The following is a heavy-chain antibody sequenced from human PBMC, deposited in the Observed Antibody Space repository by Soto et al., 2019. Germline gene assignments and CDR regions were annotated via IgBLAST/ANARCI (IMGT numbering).Heavy chain of an antibody. V-gene: IGHV3-23*01. CDR2: LSGGGSNT. CDR1: GFSFSTYS. Sequence: EVQLLESGGGLVQPGGSLRLSCAASGFSFSTYSMAWVRQTPGKGLAWVSGLSGGGSNTFYADSVQGRFTISVDNSKNTVYLQMNTLRVEDTAVYYCARWDGYVDVWGHGTLVTVSS. J-gene: IGHJ4*01. CDR3: ARWDGYVDV. D-gene: IGHD1-26*01.